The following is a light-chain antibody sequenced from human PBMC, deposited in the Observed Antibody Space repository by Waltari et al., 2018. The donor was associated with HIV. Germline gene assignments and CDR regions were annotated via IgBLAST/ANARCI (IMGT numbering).Light chain of an antibody. Sequence: VVTQEPSLAVSPGGTVPLPCGLTSESVSRYTHPFRYQPRPGQAPRTVIYLTDSCSSGVPYRFSGSIRGDKAALTIAGAQADDECDYYCMLYVDGGVCVFGGGTRLTVL. J-gene: IGLJ2*01. CDR1: SESVSRYTH. CDR3: MLYVDGGVCV. V-gene: IGLV8-61*01. CDR2: LTD.